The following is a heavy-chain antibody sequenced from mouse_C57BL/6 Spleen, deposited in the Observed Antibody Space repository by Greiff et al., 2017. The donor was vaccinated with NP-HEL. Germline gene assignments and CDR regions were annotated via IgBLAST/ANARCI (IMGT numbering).Heavy chain of an antibody. V-gene: IGHV1-82*01. Sequence: VQLQQSGPELVKPGASVKISCKASGYAFSSSWMNWVKQRPGKGLEWIGRIYPGDGDTNYNGKFKGKVTLTADKSSSTAYMQLSSLTSKDSAVYFCARADIKDLVFDYWGQGTTLTVSS. J-gene: IGHJ2*01. CDR3: ARADIKDLVFDY. CDR2: IYPGDGDT. CDR1: GYAFSSSW. D-gene: IGHD1-3*01.